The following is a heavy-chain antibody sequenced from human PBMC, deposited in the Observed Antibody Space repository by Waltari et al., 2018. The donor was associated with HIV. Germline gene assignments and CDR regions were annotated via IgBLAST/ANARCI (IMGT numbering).Heavy chain of an antibody. J-gene: IGHJ4*02. V-gene: IGHV4-39*01. Sequence: QLQLQESGPGLVKPSETLSLTCTVSGGSISSSSYYWGWIRQPPGKGLEWIGSIYYSGSTYYNPSLNSRVTISVATSNNQFSLKLSSVTAADTAVYYCARRHSTIAVAGKSGFDYWGQGTLVTVSS. CDR1: GGSISSSSYY. CDR3: ARRHSTIAVAGKSGFDY. CDR2: IYYSGST. D-gene: IGHD6-19*01.